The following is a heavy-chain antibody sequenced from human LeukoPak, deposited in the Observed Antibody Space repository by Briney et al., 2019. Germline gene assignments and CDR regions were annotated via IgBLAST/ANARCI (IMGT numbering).Heavy chain of an antibody. CDR3: ARGCFYGSGSYPNYYFGS. CDR2: IIPIFGTA. CDR1: GGTFSSYA. J-gene: IGHJ4*02. V-gene: IGHV1-69*13. Sequence: SVKVSCKASGGTFSSYAISWVRQAPGQGLEWMGGIIPIFGTANYAQKVQGRVTITADESTSTGYMELSSLRSEDTDVYYCARGCFYGSGSYPNYYFGSWGQGTLVTVSS. D-gene: IGHD3-10*01.